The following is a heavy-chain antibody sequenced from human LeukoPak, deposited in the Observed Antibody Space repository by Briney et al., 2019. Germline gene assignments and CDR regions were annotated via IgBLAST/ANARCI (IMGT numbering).Heavy chain of an antibody. D-gene: IGHD4-23*01. CDR1: GGSFSGYY. V-gene: IGHV4-34*01. CDR3: ARSNTTVGAFDI. Sequence: NPSETLSLTCAGYGGSFSGYYWSWIRQPPGKGLEWVGEINYSGSTSYNPSLKSRVTISVDTSKNQFSLKLGSVTAADTAVYYCARSNTTVGAFDIWGQGTMVTVS. CDR2: INYSGST. J-gene: IGHJ3*02.